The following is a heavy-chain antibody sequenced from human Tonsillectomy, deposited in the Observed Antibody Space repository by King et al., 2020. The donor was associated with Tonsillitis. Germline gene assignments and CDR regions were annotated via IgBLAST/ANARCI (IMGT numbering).Heavy chain of an antibody. CDR2: INPNRGGP. V-gene: IGHV1-2*02. CDR3: ARGGIVEQWLVRGLVLFDY. Sequence: VQLVESGAEVKKPGASVKVSCKASGYTFTGYYMHWVRQAPGQGLEWMGWINPNRGGPNYAQKFQGRVTMTRDTSISTAYRELSRLRSDDTAVYYCARGGIVEQWLVRGLVLFDYWGQGTLVTVSS. D-gene: IGHD6-19*01. J-gene: IGHJ4*02. CDR1: GYTFTGYY.